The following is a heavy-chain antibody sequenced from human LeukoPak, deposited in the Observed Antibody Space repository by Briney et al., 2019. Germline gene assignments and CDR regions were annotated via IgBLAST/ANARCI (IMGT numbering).Heavy chain of an antibody. CDR3: AKDRPTWPIDY. CDR1: GYTLTELS. J-gene: IGHJ4*02. Sequence: ASVKVSCKVSGYTLTELSMSWVRQAPGKGLEWVSAISSSGGNTYYADSVKGRFTISRDNSKNTLYLQMNSLRADDTAVYYCAKDRPTWPIDYWGQGTLVTVSS. CDR2: ISSSGGNT. V-gene: IGHV3-23*01. D-gene: IGHD5-12*01.